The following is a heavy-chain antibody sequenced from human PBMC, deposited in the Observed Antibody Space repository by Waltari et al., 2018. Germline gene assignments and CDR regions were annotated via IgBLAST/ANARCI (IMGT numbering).Heavy chain of an antibody. J-gene: IGHJ3*01. D-gene: IGHD3-22*01. CDR2: FDPEDGER. Sequence: QVQLIQSGAEVQKPGASVRVPCQLSGYTLPQVPMHWVRQAPGKGVEWMGGFDPEDGERIDAQKFQGRLIMTEDTSTDTAYMELSSLRSEDTAIYYCATDRKITMMGDSFDLWGQGTMVTVSS. CDR1: GYTLPQVP. V-gene: IGHV1-24*01. CDR3: ATDRKITMMGDSFDL.